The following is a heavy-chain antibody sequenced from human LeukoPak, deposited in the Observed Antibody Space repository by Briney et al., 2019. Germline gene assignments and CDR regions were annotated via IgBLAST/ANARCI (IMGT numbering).Heavy chain of an antibody. CDR2: INHSGST. D-gene: IGHD6-6*01. CDR3: ARDWGVSARPGYMDV. J-gene: IGHJ6*03. Sequence: PSETLSLTCTVSGASISSYYWSWIRQPPGKGLEWIGEINHSGSTNYNPSLKSRVTISVDTSKNQFSLRLSSVTAADTAVYYCARDWGVSARPGYMDVWGKGTTVTVSS. CDR1: GASISSYY. V-gene: IGHV4-59*01.